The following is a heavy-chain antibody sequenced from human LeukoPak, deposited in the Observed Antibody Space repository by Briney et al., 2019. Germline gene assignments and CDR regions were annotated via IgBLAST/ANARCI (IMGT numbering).Heavy chain of an antibody. CDR2: IKSKTDGGTT. V-gene: IGHV3-15*01. CDR1: GFTFSNAW. CDR3: TTDWIVDYGDYPYFDY. J-gene: IGHJ4*02. Sequence: GGSLRLSCAASGFTFSNAWMSWVRQASGKGLEWVGRIKSKTDGGTTDYAAPVKGRFTISRDDSKNTLYLQMNSLKTEDTAVYYCTTDWIVDYGDYPYFDYWGQGTLVTVSS. D-gene: IGHD4-17*01.